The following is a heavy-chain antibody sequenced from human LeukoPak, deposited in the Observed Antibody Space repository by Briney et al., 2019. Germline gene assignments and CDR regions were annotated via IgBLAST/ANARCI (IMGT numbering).Heavy chain of an antibody. Sequence: GRSLRLSCAASGFTFRSYAIHWVRQAPGKGLEWVAVDGNNNYYTDSVKGRFTISRDNSKNTVYLQMNRLRAEDTAMYFCAREAYSAYDVGFEDWGQGTLVTVSS. CDR1: GFTFRSYA. CDR2: DGNNN. CDR3: AREAYSAYDVGFED. J-gene: IGHJ4*02. D-gene: IGHD5-12*01. V-gene: IGHV3-30-3*01.